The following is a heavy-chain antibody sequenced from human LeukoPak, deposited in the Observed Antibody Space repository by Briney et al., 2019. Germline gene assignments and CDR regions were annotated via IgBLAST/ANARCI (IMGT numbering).Heavy chain of an antibody. CDR2: IYTSGST. D-gene: IGHD3-22*01. CDR3: VYDSSGYYFFGY. J-gene: IGHJ4*02. CDR1: GGSISSYY. Sequence: SETLSLTCTVSGGSISSYYWSWIRQPAGKGPEWIGRIYTSGSTNYNPSLKSRVTMSVDTSKNQFSLKLNSVTAADTAVYYCVYDSSGYYFFGYWGQGTLVTVSS. V-gene: IGHV4-4*07.